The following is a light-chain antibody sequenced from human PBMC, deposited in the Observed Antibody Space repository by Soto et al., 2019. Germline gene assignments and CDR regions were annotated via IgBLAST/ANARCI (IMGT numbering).Light chain of an antibody. Sequence: DITMTQSPSTLSASIGDTVTITCRASHSISSWLAWYRQKPGKAPKLLIYKASSLESGVPSRFSGSGSGTEFTLSISSLQPDDSATYYCQQYNTYVTFGQGTRLEIK. CDR2: KAS. V-gene: IGKV1-5*03. J-gene: IGKJ5*01. CDR1: HSISSW. CDR3: QQYNTYVT.